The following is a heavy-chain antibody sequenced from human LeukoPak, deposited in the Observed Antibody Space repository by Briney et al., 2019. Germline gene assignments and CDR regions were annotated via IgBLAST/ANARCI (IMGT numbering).Heavy chain of an antibody. J-gene: IGHJ6*03. CDR1: GFTFSDYY. D-gene: IGHD2-15*01. CDR2: ISSSGSTI. Sequence: SGGSLRLSCAASGFTFSDYYMSWIRQAPGKGLDCVSYISSSGSTIYYADSVKGRFTISRDNAKNSLYLQMNSLRAEDTAVYYCARDRGYCSGGSCYSGFAHYYYYYYMDVWGKGTTVTVSS. CDR3: ARDRGYCSGGSCYSGFAHYYYYYYMDV. V-gene: IGHV3-11*04.